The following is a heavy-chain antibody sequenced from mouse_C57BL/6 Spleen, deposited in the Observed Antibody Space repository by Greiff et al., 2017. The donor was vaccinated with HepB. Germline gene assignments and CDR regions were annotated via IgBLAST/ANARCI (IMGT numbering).Heavy chain of an antibody. V-gene: IGHV1-64*01. CDR2: IHPNSGST. Sequence: QVQLQQPGAELVKPGASVKLSCKASGYTFTSYWMHWVNQRPGQGLEWIGMIHPNSGSTNYNEKFKSKATLTVDKSSSTAYMQRSSLTSEDSAVYYCAGRRGGYFDYWGQGTTLTVSS. J-gene: IGHJ2*01. CDR1: GYTFTSYW. CDR3: AGRRGGYFDY.